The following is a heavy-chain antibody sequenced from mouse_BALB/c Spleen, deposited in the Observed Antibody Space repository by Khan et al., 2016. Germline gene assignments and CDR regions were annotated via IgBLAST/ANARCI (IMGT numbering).Heavy chain of an antibody. D-gene: IGHD4-1*01. CDR3: ASGTNWDYFDY. V-gene: IGHV1-9*01. CDR1: GYTFSSYW. J-gene: IGHJ2*01. CDR2: ILPGSGST. Sequence: QVQLKQSGAELMKPGASVKISCKATGYTFSSYWIEWVKQRPGHGLEWIGEILPGSGSTNYNEKFKGKATFTADTSSNTAYMQLSSLTSEDSAVYYCASGTNWDYFDYWGQGTTLTVSS.